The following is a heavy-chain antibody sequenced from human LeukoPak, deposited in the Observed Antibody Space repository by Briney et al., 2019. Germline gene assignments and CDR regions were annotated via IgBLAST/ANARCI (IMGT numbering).Heavy chain of an antibody. CDR3: ARAALEWLSLDY. V-gene: IGHV3-21*01. Sequence: GGSLSLSCAASGFTFSSYSMNWVRQAPGKGLEWVSSISSSSSYIYYADSVKGRFTISRDNAKNSLYLQMNSLRAEDTAVYYCARAALEWLSLDYWGEGTLVTVSS. CDR1: GFTFSSYS. J-gene: IGHJ4*02. CDR2: ISSSSSYI. D-gene: IGHD3-3*01.